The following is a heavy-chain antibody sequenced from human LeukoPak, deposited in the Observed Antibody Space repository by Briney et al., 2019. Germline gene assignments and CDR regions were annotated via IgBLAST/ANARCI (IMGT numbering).Heavy chain of an antibody. CDR2: INHSGST. D-gene: IGHD3-10*01. CDR1: GGSISSYY. V-gene: IGHV4-34*01. Sequence: SETLSLTCTVSGGSISSYYWSWIRQPPGKGLEWIGEINHSGSTNYNPSLKSRVTMSVDTSKNQFSLKVSSVTAADTAVYYCARVFDSGSQAYFYYMDVWGKGTTVTISS. CDR3: ARVFDSGSQAYFYYMDV. J-gene: IGHJ6*03.